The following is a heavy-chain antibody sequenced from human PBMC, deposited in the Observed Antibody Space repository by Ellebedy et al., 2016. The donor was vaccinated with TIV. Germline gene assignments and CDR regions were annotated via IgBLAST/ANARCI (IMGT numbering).Heavy chain of an antibody. CDR3: ARAGCSGGSCYYYYGIDV. CDR2: ISSSSSYI. V-gene: IGHV3-21*01. Sequence: GESLKISCAASGFTFSSYSMNWVRQAPGKGLEWVSSISSSSSYIYYADSVKGRFTISRDNSKNTLYLQMNSLRPEDTAVCYCARAGCSGGSCYYYYGIDVWGQGTTVTVSS. J-gene: IGHJ6*02. CDR1: GFTFSSYS. D-gene: IGHD2-15*01.